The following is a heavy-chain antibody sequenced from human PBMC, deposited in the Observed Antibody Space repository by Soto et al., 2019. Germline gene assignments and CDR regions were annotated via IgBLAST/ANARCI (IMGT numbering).Heavy chain of an antibody. D-gene: IGHD1-26*01. CDR3: ARHEGGSDAFDL. J-gene: IGHJ3*01. Sequence: QVQLQEPGPGLVKPSETLSLTCTVSGGSISSYYWSWIRQPPGKGLEWIGYIYYSGSANYNPSLTRRVTLSVDRSTNQCSLKLSSVTAADTAVYYCARHEGGSDAFDLWGQGTMVTVSS. CDR2: IYYSGSA. CDR1: GGSISSYY. V-gene: IGHV4-59*08.